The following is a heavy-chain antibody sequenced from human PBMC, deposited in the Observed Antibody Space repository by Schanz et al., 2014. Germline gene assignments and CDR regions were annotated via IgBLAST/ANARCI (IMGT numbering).Heavy chain of an antibody. J-gene: IGHJ5*02. Sequence: QVQLVQSGADVKKPGASVKVSCKASAYTFTGYYLHWVRQAPGQGFEWMGWINPLSGATDYAPTFQGRVSMTRDTSISTAYMEVTRLVSSDTAVYYCARRGPNCSNNACYHGWFDPWGQGTLVTVSS. CDR1: AYTFTGYY. CDR3: ARRGPNCSNNACYHGWFDP. D-gene: IGHD4-4*01. V-gene: IGHV1-2*02. CDR2: INPLSGAT.